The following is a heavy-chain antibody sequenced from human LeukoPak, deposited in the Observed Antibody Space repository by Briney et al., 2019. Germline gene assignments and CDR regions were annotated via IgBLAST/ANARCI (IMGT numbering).Heavy chain of an antibody. V-gene: IGHV4-34*01. CDR1: GGSFSGFY. CDR3: ARGGYYDSSGYSAAEYFQH. CDR2: INYSGNT. D-gene: IGHD3-22*01. Sequence: PSETLSLTCAVYGGSFSGFYWSWVRQSPGKGLEWIAEINYSGNTNYNPSLKSRVTILIDTSKNQFSLKLNSLTAADTAMYFCARGGYYDSSGYSAAEYFQHWARAPWSPSPQ. J-gene: IGHJ1*01.